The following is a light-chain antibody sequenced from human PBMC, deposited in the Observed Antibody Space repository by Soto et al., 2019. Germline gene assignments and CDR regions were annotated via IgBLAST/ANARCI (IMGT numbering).Light chain of an antibody. CDR1: QGISSY. CDR2: AAS. J-gene: IGKJ2*01. CDR3: QQLIGYQYT. V-gene: IGKV1-9*01. Sequence: DIQLTQSPSFLSASVGDRVTITCRASQGISSYLAWYQQKPGKAPNLLISAASTLQSGLPSRFSGSGYGTEFTLTISSLQPEDFATYYCQQLIGYQYTFGQGTTLEI.